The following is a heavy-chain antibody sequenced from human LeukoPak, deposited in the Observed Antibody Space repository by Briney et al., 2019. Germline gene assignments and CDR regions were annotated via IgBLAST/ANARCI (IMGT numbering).Heavy chain of an antibody. CDR1: GGSISSYY. Sequence: PSETLSLTCTVSGGSISSYYWSWIRQPPGKGLEWIGYIYYSGSTNYNPSLKSRVTISVDTSKNQFSLKLSSVTAADTAVYYCAREVGYCSGGNCYSGGWFDPWGQGTLVTVSS. CDR3: AREVGYCSGGNCYSGGWFDP. V-gene: IGHV4-59*01. J-gene: IGHJ5*02. D-gene: IGHD2-15*01. CDR2: IYYSGST.